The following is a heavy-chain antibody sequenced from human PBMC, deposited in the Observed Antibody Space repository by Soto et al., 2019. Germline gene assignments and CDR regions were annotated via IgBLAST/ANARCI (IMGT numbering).Heavy chain of an antibody. Sequence: ASVKVSCKASGYTFTSYYMHWVRQAPGQGLEWMRIINPSGGSTSYAQKFQGRVTMTRDTSTSTVYMELSSLRSEDTAVYYCARDGDDNEAVAGLFDYWGQGTLVTVSS. V-gene: IGHV1-46*01. D-gene: IGHD6-19*01. J-gene: IGHJ4*02. CDR2: INPSGGST. CDR3: ARDGDDNEAVAGLFDY. CDR1: GYTFTSYY.